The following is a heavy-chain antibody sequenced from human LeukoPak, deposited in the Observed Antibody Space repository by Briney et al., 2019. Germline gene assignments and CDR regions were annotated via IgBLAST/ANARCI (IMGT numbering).Heavy chain of an antibody. V-gene: IGHV3-11*03. Sequence: PGGSLRLSCAASGFTFSDYYMSWIRQAPGKGREWVSYISSSSSDTNYADSVKGRFTISRDNAKNSLYLQMNSLRAEDTAVYYCAAERGSYGVGTHWGQGTLVTVSS. CDR1: GFTFSDYY. J-gene: IGHJ4*02. CDR3: AAERGSYGVGTH. CDR2: ISSSSSDT. D-gene: IGHD1-26*01.